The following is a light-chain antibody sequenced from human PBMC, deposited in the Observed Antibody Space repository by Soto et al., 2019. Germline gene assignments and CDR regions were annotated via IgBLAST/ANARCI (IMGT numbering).Light chain of an antibody. Sequence: DIQLTQSPSSVSASVGDRVTIACRASQGFNSFLAWYQQKPGKAPKLLIYAASSLQSGVPSRCSGSGSGTEFTLTISSLQPEDFATYYCQQGNSFPWTFGQGTKVEIK. V-gene: IGKV1-12*01. CDR1: QGFNSF. CDR3: QQGNSFPWT. CDR2: AAS. J-gene: IGKJ1*01.